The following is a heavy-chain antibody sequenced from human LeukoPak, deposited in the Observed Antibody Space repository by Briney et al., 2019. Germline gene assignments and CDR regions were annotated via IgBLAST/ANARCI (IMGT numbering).Heavy chain of an antibody. D-gene: IGHD5-18*01. J-gene: IGHJ4*02. CDR1: GFTFSSYA. V-gene: IGHV3-30-3*01. Sequence: GGSLRLSCAASGFTFSSYAMHWVRQAPGKGLEWVAVISYDGSNKYYADSVKGRFTISRDNSKNTLYLQMNSLRAEDTAVYYCARALYELWLRNPLVFDYWGQGTLVTVSS. CDR2: ISYDGSNK. CDR3: ARALYELWLRNPLVFDY.